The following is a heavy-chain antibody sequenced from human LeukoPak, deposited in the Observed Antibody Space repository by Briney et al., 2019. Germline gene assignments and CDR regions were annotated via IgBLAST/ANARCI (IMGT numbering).Heavy chain of an antibody. V-gene: IGHV5-51*01. CDR3: ARGYCSGTSCYTGFDY. CDR1: GYSFTSYW. CDR2: IYPGDSDT. J-gene: IGHJ4*02. D-gene: IGHD2-2*02. Sequence: GESLKISCKGSGYSFTSYWIGWVRQMPGKGLEWMGIIYPGDSDTRYSPSFQGQVTISADKSISTAYLQWSSLKASDTAMYYCARGYCSGTSCYTGFDYWGQGTLVTVSS.